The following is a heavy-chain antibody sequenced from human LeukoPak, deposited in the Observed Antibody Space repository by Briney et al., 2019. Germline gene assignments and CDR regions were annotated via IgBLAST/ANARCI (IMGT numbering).Heavy chain of an antibody. CDR1: GFTFSSYA. Sequence: GSLRLSCAASGFTFSSYAMSWVRQAPGKGLEWVSAISGSGGSTYYADSVKGRFTISRDNSKNTLYLQMNSLRAEDTAVYYCAKAYYYDSSGYYFSLYYFDYWGQGTLVTVSS. CDR2: ISGSGGST. CDR3: AKAYYYDSSGYYFSLYYFDY. J-gene: IGHJ4*02. D-gene: IGHD3-22*01. V-gene: IGHV3-23*01.